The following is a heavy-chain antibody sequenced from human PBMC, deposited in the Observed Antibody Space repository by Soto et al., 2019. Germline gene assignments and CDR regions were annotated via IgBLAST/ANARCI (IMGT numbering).Heavy chain of an antibody. Sequence: GGSLRLSCAASGFTFSSYAMSWVRQAPEKGLEWVSAISGSGGSTYYADSVKGRFTISRDNSKNTLYLQMNSLRAEDTALYYCAKENGYSSSWFEFDYWGQGTLVTVSS. CDR2: ISGSGGST. J-gene: IGHJ4*02. V-gene: IGHV3-23*01. D-gene: IGHD6-13*01. CDR1: GFTFSSYA. CDR3: AKENGYSSSWFEFDY.